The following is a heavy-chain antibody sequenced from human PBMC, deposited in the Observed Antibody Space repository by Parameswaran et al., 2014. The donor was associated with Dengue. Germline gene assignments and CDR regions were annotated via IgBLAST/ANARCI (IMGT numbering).Heavy chain of an antibody. CDR3: AKMKALDIVVVVAAPGWFDP. D-gene: IGHD2-15*01. Sequence: VRQMPRERGWSGVSAISGSGGSTYYADSVKGRFTISRDNSKNTLYLQMNSLRAEDTAVYYCAKMKALDIVVVVAAPGWFDPWGQGTPGHRLL. CDR2: ISGSGGST. V-gene: IGHV3-23*01. J-gene: IGHJ5*02.